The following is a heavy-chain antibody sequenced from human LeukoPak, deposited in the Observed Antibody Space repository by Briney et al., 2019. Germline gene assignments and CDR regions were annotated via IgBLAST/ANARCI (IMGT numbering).Heavy chain of an antibody. CDR2: SSWYSGSI. Sequence: GGSLTLSCAASGCTFDDYAMHWGLQAPGKGVEGGAGSSWYSGSIGYADSVKGRFTISRDKAKNSLYLQMNSLTAEDMALNYCAKDVGYSYGSGSYLDDWGQRTLVTVSS. D-gene: IGHD3-10*01. V-gene: IGHV3-9*03. CDR1: GCTFDDYA. CDR3: AKDVGYSYGSGSYLDD. J-gene: IGHJ4*02.